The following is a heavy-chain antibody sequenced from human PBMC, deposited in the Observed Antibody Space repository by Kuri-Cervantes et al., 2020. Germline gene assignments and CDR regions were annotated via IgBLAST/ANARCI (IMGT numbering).Heavy chain of an antibody. Sequence: ETLSLTCAASGFTFSSYSMNWVRQAPGKGLEWVSYISSSSSTIYYADSVKGRFTISRDNAKNSLYLQMNSLRAEDTAVYYCARDSQRGPRGGSCTDYWGQGTLVTVSS. J-gene: IGHJ4*02. CDR3: ARDSQRGPRGGSCTDY. D-gene: IGHD2-15*01. V-gene: IGHV3-48*04. CDR1: GFTFSSYS. CDR2: ISSSSSTI.